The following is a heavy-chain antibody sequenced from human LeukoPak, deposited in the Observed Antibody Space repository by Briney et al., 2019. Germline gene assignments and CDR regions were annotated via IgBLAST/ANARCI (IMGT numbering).Heavy chain of an antibody. Sequence: GESLKISCKGSGFSLTNYWIGWVRQVPGKGLEWMGIIYPGDSDPRYSPSFQGQVTISADKSISTAYLQWSSLKASDSAMYYCVRHGLGSSWFGFDYWGQGTLVTVSS. V-gene: IGHV5-51*01. D-gene: IGHD6-13*01. CDR1: GFSLTNYW. J-gene: IGHJ4*02. CDR3: VRHGLGSSWFGFDY. CDR2: IYPGDSDP.